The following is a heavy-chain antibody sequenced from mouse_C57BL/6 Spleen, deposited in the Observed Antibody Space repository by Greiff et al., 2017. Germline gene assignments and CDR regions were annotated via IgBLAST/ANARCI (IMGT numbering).Heavy chain of an antibody. V-gene: IGHV1-54*01. CDR1: GYAFTNYL. Sequence: QVQLQQSGAELVRPGTSVKVSCKASGYAFTNYLIEWVKQRPGQGLEWIGVINPGSGGPNYNEKFKGKATLTADKSSSTAYMQLSSLTSEDSAVYFCARDRFDYGGQGTTLTVSS. CDR2: INPGSGGP. J-gene: IGHJ2*01. CDR3: ARDRFDY.